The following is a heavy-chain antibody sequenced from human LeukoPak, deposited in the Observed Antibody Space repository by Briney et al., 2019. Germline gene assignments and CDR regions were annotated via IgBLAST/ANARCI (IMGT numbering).Heavy chain of an antibody. J-gene: IGHJ4*02. CDR1: GFTFSDYY. V-gene: IGHV3-11*04. Sequence: GGSLRLSCAASGFTFSDYYMSWIRQAPGKGLEWVSYISSSGSTIYYADSVKGRFTISRDNSKNTLYLQMNSLRAEDTSVYYCARGARKGDDYGGFFDYWGQGTLVTVSS. CDR2: ISSSGSTI. CDR3: ARGARKGDDYGGFFDY. D-gene: IGHD4-23*01.